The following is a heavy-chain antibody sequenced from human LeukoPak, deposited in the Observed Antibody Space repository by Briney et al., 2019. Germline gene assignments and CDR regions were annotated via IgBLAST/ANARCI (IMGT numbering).Heavy chain of an antibody. V-gene: IGHV3-23*01. D-gene: IGHD1-26*01. CDR2: ISGSGGST. Sequence: GGSLRLSCAASGFAFSGYAMSWVRQPPGKGLEWVSVISGSGGSTYYADSVKGQFTISRDNTQNTVYLQMNSLRAEDTAVYYCAKSGSYFSDYWGQGTLVTVSS. CDR1: GFAFSGYA. CDR3: AKSGSYFSDY. J-gene: IGHJ4*02.